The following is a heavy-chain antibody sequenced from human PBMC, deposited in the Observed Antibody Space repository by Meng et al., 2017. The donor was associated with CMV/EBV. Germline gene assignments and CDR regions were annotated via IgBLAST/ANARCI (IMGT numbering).Heavy chain of an antibody. J-gene: IGHJ2*01. V-gene: IGHV4-34*01. CDR1: SGYY. CDR3: ARGEIVVVPAAIRFNWYFDL. CDR2: INHSGST. D-gene: IGHD2-2*02. Sequence: SGYYWSWIRQPPGKGLEWIGEINHSGSTNYNPSLKSRVTISVDTSKNQFSLKLSSVTAADTAVYYCARGEIVVVPAAIRFNWYFDLWGRGTLVTVSS.